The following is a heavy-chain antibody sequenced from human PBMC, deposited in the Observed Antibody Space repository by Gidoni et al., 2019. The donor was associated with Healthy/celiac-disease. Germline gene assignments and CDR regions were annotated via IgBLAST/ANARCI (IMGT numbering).Heavy chain of an antibody. D-gene: IGHD3-10*01. CDR2: IFSNAEK. J-gene: IGHJ3*02. CDR1: GFSLSNARMG. CDR3: ARIRRWDVLLWFRELSPGGAFDI. Sequence: QVTLKESGPVLVTPTETLTLTCTVSGFSLSNARMGVSWIRQPPGKALEWLAHIFSNAEKSYSTSLKSRLTISKDTSKSQVVLTMTNMDPVDTATYYCARIRRWDVLLWFRELSPGGAFDIWGQGTMVTVSS. V-gene: IGHV2-26*01.